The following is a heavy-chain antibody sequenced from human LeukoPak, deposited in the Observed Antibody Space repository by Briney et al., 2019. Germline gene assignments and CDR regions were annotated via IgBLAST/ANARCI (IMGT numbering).Heavy chain of an antibody. J-gene: IGHJ4*02. CDR2: VRYDGSNK. CDR3: AKDSVVVVIGPLGY. V-gene: IGHV3-30*02. D-gene: IGHD2-21*01. Sequence: GGSLRLSCATSGFTFSSYGMHWVRQAPGKGLEGVAFVRYDGSNKYYADSVKGRFTISRDNSKNTLYLQMNSLRVEDTAVYYCAKDSVVVVIGPLGYWGQGTLVTVSS. CDR1: GFTFSSYG.